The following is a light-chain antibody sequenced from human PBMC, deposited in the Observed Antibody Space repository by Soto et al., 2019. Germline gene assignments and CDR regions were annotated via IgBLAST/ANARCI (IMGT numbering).Light chain of an antibody. CDR2: EVS. J-gene: IGKJ5*01. V-gene: IGKV2D-29*02. Sequence: DVVITHTPHSLTFSPVHPASISCKSGQSLLHITGETFLFWYLQKPGQYPQLLIYEVSTRVSGVPDRFSGSGSGTDFTLEISRVETDDVGIYYCMQRTQLPPTFGQGTRLEI. CDR1: QSLLHITGETF. CDR3: MQRTQLPPT.